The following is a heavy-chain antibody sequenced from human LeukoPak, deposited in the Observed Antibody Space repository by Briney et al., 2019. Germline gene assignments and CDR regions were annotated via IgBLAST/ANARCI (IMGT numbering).Heavy chain of an antibody. V-gene: IGHV3-23*01. Sequence: PGGSLRLSCAASGFTFSSYAMSWVRQAPGKGLEWVSAISGSGGSTYYADSVKGRFTISRDNSKNTLYLQMNSLRAEDTAVYYCAKGHDYVWGSYRPPLYFDYWGQGTLVTVSS. CDR2: ISGSGGST. CDR3: AKGHDYVWGSYRPPLYFDY. D-gene: IGHD3-16*02. CDR1: GFTFSSYA. J-gene: IGHJ4*02.